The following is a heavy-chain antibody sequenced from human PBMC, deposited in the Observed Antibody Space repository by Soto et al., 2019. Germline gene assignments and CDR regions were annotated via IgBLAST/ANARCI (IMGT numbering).Heavy chain of an antibody. Sequence: SSVTVSCKASRLALSKFIVTSVRHAPGLVLEWVGGIIPVFGTANFAQKFRGRVTITADESTSTSYMEVNNLRSEDTAVYYCAKVRYSSPMGYYYGMDVWGQGTTVTVSS. J-gene: IGHJ6*02. CDR2: IIPVFGTA. CDR1: RLALSKFI. V-gene: IGHV1-69*13. D-gene: IGHD2-2*01. CDR3: AKVRYSSPMGYYYGMDV.